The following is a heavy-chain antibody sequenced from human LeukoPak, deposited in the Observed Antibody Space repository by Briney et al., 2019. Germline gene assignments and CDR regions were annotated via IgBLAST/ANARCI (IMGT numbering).Heavy chain of an antibody. CDR1: DFTFNNYA. CDR3: AKSANSGSYYRGYFDN. D-gene: IGHD3-10*01. CDR2: VSDSDDTT. J-gene: IGHJ4*02. Sequence: RPGGSLRLSCAASDFTFNNYAMSWVRPASGKGLEWVSSVSDSDDTTYYADSVKGRVIISRDNSKNTLYLQLNSLRAEDTAVYFCAKSANSGSYYRGYFDNWGQGILVTVSS. V-gene: IGHV3-23*01.